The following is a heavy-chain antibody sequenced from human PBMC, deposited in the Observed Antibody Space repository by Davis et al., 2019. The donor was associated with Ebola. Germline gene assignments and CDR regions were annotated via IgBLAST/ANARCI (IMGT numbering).Heavy chain of an antibody. CDR2: ISYDGSNK. Sequence: GESLKISCAASGFTFSSYSMNWVRQAPGKGLEWVAVISYDGSNKYYADSVKGRFTLSRDSAKSSVYLQMNSLRAEDTAVYYCAKRSDYRSFDYWGQGTLVTVSS. D-gene: IGHD4-11*01. J-gene: IGHJ4*02. CDR3: AKRSDYRSFDY. CDR1: GFTFSSYS. V-gene: IGHV3-30*18.